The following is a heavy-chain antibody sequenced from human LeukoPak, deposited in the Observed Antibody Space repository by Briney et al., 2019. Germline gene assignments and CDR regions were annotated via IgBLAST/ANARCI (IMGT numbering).Heavy chain of an antibody. D-gene: IGHD3-22*01. Sequence: SVKVSCKASGGTFSSYAISWVRQAPGQGLEWMGGIIPIFGTANYAQKFQGRVTITADESTSTAYMELSSLRSEDTAVYYCARAGGGVRDSSYFDYWGQGTLVTVSS. CDR2: IIPIFGTA. J-gene: IGHJ4*02. V-gene: IGHV1-69*01. CDR3: ARAGGGVRDSSYFDY. CDR1: GGTFSSYA.